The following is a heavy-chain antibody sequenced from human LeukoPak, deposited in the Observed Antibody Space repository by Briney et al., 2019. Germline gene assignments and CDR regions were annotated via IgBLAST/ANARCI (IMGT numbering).Heavy chain of an antibody. J-gene: IGHJ4*02. Sequence: SETLSLTCAVYGGSFSGYYWSWIRRPPGKGLEWIGEINHSGSTNYNPSLKSRVTISVDTSKNQFSLKLCSVTAADTAVYYCARGGEQSSEHTLFDYWGQGTLVPVSS. D-gene: IGHD6-19*01. CDR2: INHSGST. CDR3: ARGGEQSSEHTLFDY. V-gene: IGHV4-34*01. CDR1: GGSFSGYY.